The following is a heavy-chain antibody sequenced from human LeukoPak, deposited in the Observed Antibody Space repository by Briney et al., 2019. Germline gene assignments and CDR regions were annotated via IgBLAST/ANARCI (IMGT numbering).Heavy chain of an antibody. CDR2: ISGSGGST. CDR3: AKGDYYDSPLDY. CDR1: GFTFSSYA. Sequence: GSLRLSCAASGFTFSSYAMSWVRQAPGKGLGWVSAISGSGGSTYYADSVKGRFTISRDNSKNTLYLQMNSLRAEDTALYYCAKGDYYDSPLDYWGQGTLVTVSS. D-gene: IGHD3-22*01. J-gene: IGHJ4*02. V-gene: IGHV3-23*01.